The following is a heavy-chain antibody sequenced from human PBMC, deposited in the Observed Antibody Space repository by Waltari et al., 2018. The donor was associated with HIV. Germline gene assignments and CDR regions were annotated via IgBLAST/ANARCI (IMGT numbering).Heavy chain of an antibody. V-gene: IGHV3-48*01. CDR2: ISTSSSAI. Sequence: EVQLVESGGGLVQPGGSLRLSCTASGFSFSSYSMNWVRQAPGKVLEWVSYISTSSSAIFYADSVKGRFTISRDTAKNSLYLQMNSLRAEDTAVYYCARDRTRYYFDSWGQGTLVTVSS. CDR3: ARDRTRYYFDS. J-gene: IGHJ4*02. D-gene: IGHD6-6*01. CDR1: GFSFSSYS.